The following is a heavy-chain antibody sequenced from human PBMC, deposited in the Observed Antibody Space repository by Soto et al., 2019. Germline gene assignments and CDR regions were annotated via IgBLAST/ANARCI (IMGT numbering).Heavy chain of an antibody. CDR1: GYTFTAFT. CDR2: ITVYSGHT. V-gene: IGHV1-18*01. Sequence: GASVKVSCKASGYTFTAFTITWVRQAPGQGLEWLGWITVYSGHTAYAQTFRDRVTLTSDTYATTAYMELRGLRSDDTAVFYCARVSLLRSRDFYHTLDAWGQGTTVTVPS. J-gene: IGHJ6*02. CDR3: ARVSLLRSRDFYHTLDA. D-gene: IGHD4-17*01.